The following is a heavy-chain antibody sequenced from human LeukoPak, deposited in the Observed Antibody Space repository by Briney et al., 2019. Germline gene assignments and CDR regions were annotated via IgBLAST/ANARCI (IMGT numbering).Heavy chain of an antibody. CDR1: GFTFSVYS. V-gene: IGHV3-21*01. J-gene: IGHJ4*02. CDR3: AREDSYAQHFDY. CDR2: ISSSSSYI. Sequence: GGSLRLSCAVSGFTFSVYSMNSVSQAPGKGLEWVSSISSSSSYIYYADSVKGRFTISRDNAKNSLYLLMNSLRAEDTAVYYCAREDSYAQHFDYWGQGTLVTVSS. D-gene: IGHD5-18*01.